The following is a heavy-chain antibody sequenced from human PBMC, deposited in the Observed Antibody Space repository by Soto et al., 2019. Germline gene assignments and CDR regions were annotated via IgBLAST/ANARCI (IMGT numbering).Heavy chain of an antibody. D-gene: IGHD2-15*01. CDR1: GYSFTSYW. CDR2: IDPSDSYT. CDR3: ARRAYPGYCSGGSCPSGFDY. J-gene: IGHJ4*02. Sequence: PGESLKISCKGSGYSFTSYWISWVRQMPGKGLEWVGRIDPSDSYTNYSPSFQGHVTISADKSISTAYLQWSSLKASDTAMYYCARRAYPGYCSGGSCPSGFDYWGQGTLVTVSS. V-gene: IGHV5-10-1*01.